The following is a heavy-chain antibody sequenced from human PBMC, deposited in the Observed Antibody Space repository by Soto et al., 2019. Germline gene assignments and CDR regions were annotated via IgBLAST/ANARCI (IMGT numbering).Heavy chain of an antibody. Sequence: SVTVSCKPSGVTFNIDTITWVHQSPEHRIEWMGGIVPISDTAHYERNCQGRGTIAEDESRSRVYGELSSIGFEDMAVYYCARLVPAPMKLYPRLGWFDPWGQGTLVTVSS. V-gene: IGHV1-69*13. CDR1: GVTFNIDT. CDR2: IVPISDTA. D-gene: IGHD2-2*01. J-gene: IGHJ5*02. CDR3: ARLVPAPMKLYPRLGWFDP.